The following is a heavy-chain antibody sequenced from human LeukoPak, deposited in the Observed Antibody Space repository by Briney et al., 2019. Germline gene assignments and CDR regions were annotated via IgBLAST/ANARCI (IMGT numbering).Heavy chain of an antibody. D-gene: IGHD4-17*01. CDR2: ISSSSSYI. CDR3: ARLTTTVTTPFDY. CDR1: GFTFSIYN. Sequence: PGGSLRLSCAASGFTFSIYNMNWVRQAPGKGLEWVSSISSSSSYIYYADSVRGRFTFSRDNAKNSLYLQMNSLRAEDTAVYYCARLTTTVTTPFDYWGQGTLVTVSS. V-gene: IGHV3-21*01. J-gene: IGHJ4*02.